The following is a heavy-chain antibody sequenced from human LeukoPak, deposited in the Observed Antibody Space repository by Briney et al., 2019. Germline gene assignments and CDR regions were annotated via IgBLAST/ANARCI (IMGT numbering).Heavy chain of an antibody. CDR3: ARAQEYSSLKVPGTLDY. CDR1: GYTFTSYY. J-gene: IGHJ4*02. Sequence: ASVKVSCKASGYTFTSYYMHWVRQAPGQGLEWMGIINPSGGSTSYAQKFQGRVTMTRDTSTSTVYMELSSLRSEDTAVYYCARAQEYSSLKVPGTLDYWGQGTLVTVSS. D-gene: IGHD6-6*01. CDR2: INPSGGST. V-gene: IGHV1-46*01.